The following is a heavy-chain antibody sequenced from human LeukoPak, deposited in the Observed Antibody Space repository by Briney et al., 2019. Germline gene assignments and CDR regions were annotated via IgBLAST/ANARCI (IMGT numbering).Heavy chain of an antibody. CDR2: IYTSGST. Sequence: PSETLCLTCTVSGGSISSYYWSWVRQPAGKGLEWIGRIYTSGSTNYNPSLKSRVTMSVDTSKNQFSLKLSSVTAADTAVYYCARVPYYYGSGSYVLDYWGQGTLVTVSS. CDR1: GGSISSYY. V-gene: IGHV4-4*07. J-gene: IGHJ4*02. CDR3: ARVPYYYGSGSYVLDY. D-gene: IGHD3-10*01.